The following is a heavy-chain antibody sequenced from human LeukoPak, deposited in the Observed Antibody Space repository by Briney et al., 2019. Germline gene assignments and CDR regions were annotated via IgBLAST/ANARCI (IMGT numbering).Heavy chain of an antibody. D-gene: IGHD3-10*01. Sequence: TPSETLSLTCTVSGGSISSGGYYWSWIRQPPGKGLEWIGYIYHSGSTYYNPSLKSRVTISVDRSKNQFSLKLSSVTAADTAVYYCASRWFGDPVDYWGQGTLVTVSS. V-gene: IGHV4-30-2*01. CDR3: ASRWFGDPVDY. CDR2: IYHSGST. CDR1: GGSISSGGYY. J-gene: IGHJ4*02.